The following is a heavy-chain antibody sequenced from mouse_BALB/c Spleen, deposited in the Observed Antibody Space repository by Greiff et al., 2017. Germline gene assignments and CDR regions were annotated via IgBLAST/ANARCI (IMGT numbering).Heavy chain of an antibody. D-gene: IGHD3-3*01. CDR1: GFTFSDYY. J-gene: IGHJ2*01. CDR2: ISDGGSYT. Sequence: EVQVVESGGGLVKPGGSLKLSCAASGFTFSDYYMYWVRQTPEKRLEWVATISDGGSYTYYPDSVKGRFTISRDNAKNNLYLQMSSLKSEDTAMYYCARGGGDAYFDYWGQGTTLTVSS. V-gene: IGHV5-4*02. CDR3: ARGGGDAYFDY.